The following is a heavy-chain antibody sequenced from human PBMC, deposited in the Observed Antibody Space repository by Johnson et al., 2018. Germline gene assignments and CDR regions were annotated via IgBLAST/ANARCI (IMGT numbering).Heavy chain of an antibody. CDR1: GGSMSTYY. Sequence: QVQLVESGPGLVKSSDTLSLTCTVSGGSMSTYYWSWIRQPPGKGLEWIGYIFYGGSSKHNPSLTRRAFISVDTGKNQFTLNLSYVTAADPAMYYFARASVDTAMVGAFDIWGQGTMVAVSS. V-gene: IGHV4-59*07. CDR2: IFYGGSS. J-gene: IGHJ3*02. D-gene: IGHD5-18*01. CDR3: ARASVDTAMVGAFDI.